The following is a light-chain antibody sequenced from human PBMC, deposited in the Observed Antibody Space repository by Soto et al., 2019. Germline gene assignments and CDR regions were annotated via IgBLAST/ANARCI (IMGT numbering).Light chain of an antibody. Sequence: QSALTQPASVSGSPGQSIAISCTGTSSDVGGYNYVSWYQQYPGKAPKLMIFEVINRPSGVSNRFSGSKSGNTASLTISGLQAEDEADYYCSSYAGSSINTVIFGGGTKVTV. CDR2: EVI. J-gene: IGLJ2*01. CDR1: SSDVGGYNY. V-gene: IGLV2-14*01. CDR3: SSYAGSSINTVI.